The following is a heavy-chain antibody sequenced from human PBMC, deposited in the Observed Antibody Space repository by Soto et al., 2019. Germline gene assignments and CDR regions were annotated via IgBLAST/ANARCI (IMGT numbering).Heavy chain of an antibody. J-gene: IGHJ2*01. CDR2: IHGGGGAT. V-gene: IGHV3-23*01. CDR1: GFTFSAYA. D-gene: IGHD3-9*01. Sequence: EVQLLESGGGLVQPGGSLRLSCAASGFTFSAYAMGWVRQAPGKGLEWVSTIHGGGGATHYADSVKGRFTIARDDSKKTLYAQIHSLRAEDTAVYYCAKFEGHPPEYWYLDFWGRGTLVTVSS. CDR3: AKFEGHPPEYWYLDF.